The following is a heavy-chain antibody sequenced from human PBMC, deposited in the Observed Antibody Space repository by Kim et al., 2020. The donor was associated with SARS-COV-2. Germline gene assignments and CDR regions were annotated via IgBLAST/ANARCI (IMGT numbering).Heavy chain of an antibody. CDR1: GFTFSSYA. CDR3: ARDSALLHNWYFDL. J-gene: IGHJ2*01. V-gene: IGHV3-30*04. Sequence: GGSLRLSCAGSGFTFSSYAVHWVRQAPGKGLEWVTFISYDGNGKSYVDSVKGRFTISRDNSKNTVYLQMNSLRAEDTAIYYCARDSALLHNWYFDLWGRGTLVTVSS. D-gene: IGHD2-15*01. CDR2: ISYDGNGK.